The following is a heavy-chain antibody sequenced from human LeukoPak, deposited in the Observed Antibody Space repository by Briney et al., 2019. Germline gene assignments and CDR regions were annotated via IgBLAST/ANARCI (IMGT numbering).Heavy chain of an antibody. CDR3: ARDMPAIPYKRGGTDQDAFDI. CDR1: GGSISSYY. V-gene: IGHV4-59*01. D-gene: IGHD2-2*01. J-gene: IGHJ3*02. CDR2: IYYSGST. Sequence: SETLSLTRTVSGGSISSYYWSWIRQPPGKGLEWIGYIYYSGSTNYNPSLKSRVTISVDTSKNQFSLKLSSVTAADTAVYYCARDMPAIPYKRGGTDQDAFDIWGQGTMVTVSS.